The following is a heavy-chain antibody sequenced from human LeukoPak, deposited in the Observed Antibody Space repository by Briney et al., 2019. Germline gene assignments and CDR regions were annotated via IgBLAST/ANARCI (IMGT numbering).Heavy chain of an antibody. V-gene: IGHV3-7*01. J-gene: IGHJ6*02. D-gene: IGHD6-19*01. CDR1: GFTFSSYW. CDR2: IKQDGSQK. Sequence: GGSLRLSCAASGFTFSSYWMSWVRQAPGKGLEWVANIKQDGSQKYYVDSVKGRFSISRDNAKNSLYLQMNSLRDEDTAVYYCARGTSGWEGYGMDVWGQGTTVTVSS. CDR3: ARGTSGWEGYGMDV.